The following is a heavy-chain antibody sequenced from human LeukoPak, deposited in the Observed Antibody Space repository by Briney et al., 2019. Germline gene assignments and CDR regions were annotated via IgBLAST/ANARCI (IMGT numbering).Heavy chain of an antibody. D-gene: IGHD3-22*01. CDR2: IKQDGSEK. V-gene: IGHV3-7*01. Sequence: GGTLRLSCAASGFTFSTYGMSWVRQALGKGLEWVANIKQDGSEKYYVDSVKGRFTISRDNAKNSLYLQMNSLRAEDTAVYYCARDHRAYYYDSSGYYDATLDYWGQGTLVTVSS. CDR3: ARDHRAYYYDSSGYYDATLDY. J-gene: IGHJ4*02. CDR1: GFTFSTYG.